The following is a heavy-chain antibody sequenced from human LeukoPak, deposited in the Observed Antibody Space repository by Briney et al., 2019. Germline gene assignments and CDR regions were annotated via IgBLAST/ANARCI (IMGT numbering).Heavy chain of an antibody. CDR1: GFTVSSNY. CDR3: ARGLGYSSGWYFDY. CDR2: IYSGGST. J-gene: IGHJ4*02. D-gene: IGHD6-19*01. Sequence: GGSLRLSCAASGFTVSSNYVSWVRQAPGKGLEWVSVIYSGGSTYYADSVKGRFTISRDNSKNTLYLQMNSLRAEDTAVYYCARGLGYSSGWYFDYWGQGTLVTVSS. V-gene: IGHV3-66*02.